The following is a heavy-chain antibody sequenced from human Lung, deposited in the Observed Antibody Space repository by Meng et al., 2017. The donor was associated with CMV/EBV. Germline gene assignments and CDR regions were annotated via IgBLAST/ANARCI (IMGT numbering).Heavy chain of an antibody. D-gene: IGHD5-24*01. CDR3: ARVEMSTSWAFDY. CDR1: GYRFTSYW. J-gene: IGHJ4*02. V-gene: IGHV5-51*01. CDR2: IYPGDSDI. Sequence: GEXXTISCEGFGYRFTSYWIGWVRQMPGRGLEWMGIIYPGDSDIRYSPSFDGQVIISADKTVSTAYLQWSSLKASDSATYYCARVEMSTSWAFDYWGQGTLVTVSS.